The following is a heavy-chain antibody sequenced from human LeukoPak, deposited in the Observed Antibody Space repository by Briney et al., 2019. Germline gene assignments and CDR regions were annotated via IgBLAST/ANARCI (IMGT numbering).Heavy chain of an antibody. CDR3: ARSYSGIPYYFDY. D-gene: IGHD1-26*01. CDR2: IYYSGSTH. J-gene: IGHJ4*02. V-gene: IGHV4-31*03. Sequence: SETLSLTCTVSGGSFSNGGYYCGWIRQHPGTGLEWIVYIYYSGSTHYYNPSLKSRLTISVDTSKNQFSLKLSSVTAADTAVYYCARSYSGIPYYFDYWGQGTLVTVSS. CDR1: GGSFSNGGYY.